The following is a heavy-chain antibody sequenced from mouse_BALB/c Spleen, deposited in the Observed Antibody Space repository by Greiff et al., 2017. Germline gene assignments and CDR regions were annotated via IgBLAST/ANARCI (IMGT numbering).Heavy chain of an antibody. D-gene: IGHD4-1*01. V-gene: IGHV7-3*02. Sequence: EVQGVESGGGLVQPGGSLRLSCATSGFTFTDYYMSWVRQPPGKALEWLGFIRNKANGYTTEYSASVKGRFTISRDNSQSILYLQMNTLRAEDSATYYCARDLSRKTGTWFAYWGQGTLVTVSA. J-gene: IGHJ3*01. CDR2: IRNKANGYTT. CDR1: GFTFTDYY. CDR3: ARDLSRKTGTWFAY.